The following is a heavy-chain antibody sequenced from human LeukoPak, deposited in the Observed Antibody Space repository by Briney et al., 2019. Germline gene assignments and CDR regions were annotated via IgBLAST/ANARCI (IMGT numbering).Heavy chain of an antibody. CDR3: ARQNRGRGPGHFDY. Sequence: SETLSLTCTVSGYSISSGYYWGWIRQPPGKGLECIGSIYHSGSTYYNPSLKSRVTISVDTSKNQFSLRLTSVTAGDTAVYYCARQNRGRGPGHFDYWGQGTLVTVSS. V-gene: IGHV4-38-2*02. J-gene: IGHJ4*02. CDR1: GYSISSGYY. D-gene: IGHD7-27*01. CDR2: IYHSGST.